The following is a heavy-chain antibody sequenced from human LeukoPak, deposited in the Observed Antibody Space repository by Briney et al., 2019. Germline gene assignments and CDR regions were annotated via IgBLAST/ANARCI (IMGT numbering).Heavy chain of an antibody. V-gene: IGHV4-39*07. J-gene: IGHJ4*02. CDR3: ARRVSGYPYYFDY. Sequence: SETLSLTCTVSGGSIRSSYYYWGWIRQPPGKGLEWIGSIYDSGSTYYNPSLKSRVTISVDTSKNQFSLRLSSVTAADTAVYYCARRVSGYPYYFDYWGQGILVTVSS. CDR1: GGSIRSSYYY. CDR2: IYDSGST. D-gene: IGHD3-3*01.